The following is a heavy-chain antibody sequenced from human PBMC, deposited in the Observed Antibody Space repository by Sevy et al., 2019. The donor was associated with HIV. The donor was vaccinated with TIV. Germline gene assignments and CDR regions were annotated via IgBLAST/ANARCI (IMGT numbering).Heavy chain of an antibody. CDR2: ININTRNP. CDR1: GYTFTSYA. D-gene: IGHD3-3*01. J-gene: IGHJ5*01. V-gene: IGHV7-4-1*02. CDR3: AREEYYDFWSGYYTRRGGWFDS. Sequence: ASVKVSCKASGYTFTSYAMNWVRQAPGQGLEWMGWININTRNPTYAQGFTGRFVFSLDTSVSTAYLQISSLKAEDTAVYYCAREEYYDFWSGYYTRRGGWFDSWGQGTLVTVSS.